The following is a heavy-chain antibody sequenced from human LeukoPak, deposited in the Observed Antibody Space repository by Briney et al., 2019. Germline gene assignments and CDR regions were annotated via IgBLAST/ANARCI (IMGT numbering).Heavy chain of an antibody. D-gene: IGHD5-12*01. J-gene: IGHJ6*03. V-gene: IGHV1-69*05. CDR2: IIPIFGTA. CDR3: ARGTIKRYYYYYMDV. CDR1: GGTFSSYA. Sequence: GASVKVSCKASGGTFSSYAISWVRQAPGQGLEWMGGIIPIFGTANYAQKFQGRVTITTDESTSTAYMELSSLRSEDTAVYYCARGTIKRYYYYYMDVWGKGTTVTVSS.